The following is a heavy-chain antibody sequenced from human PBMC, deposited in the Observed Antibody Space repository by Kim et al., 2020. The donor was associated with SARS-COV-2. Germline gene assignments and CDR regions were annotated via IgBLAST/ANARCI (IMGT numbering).Heavy chain of an antibody. J-gene: IGHJ4*02. V-gene: IGHV3-20*04. Sequence: GGSLRLSCAASGFTFDDYGMSWVRQAPGKGLEWVSGINWNGGSTGYADSVKGRFTISRDNAKNSLYLQMNSLRAEDTALYYCARGQDCSSTSCVFDYWGQGTLVTVSS. CDR2: INWNGGST. CDR3: ARGQDCSSTSCVFDY. D-gene: IGHD2-2*01. CDR1: GFTFDDYG.